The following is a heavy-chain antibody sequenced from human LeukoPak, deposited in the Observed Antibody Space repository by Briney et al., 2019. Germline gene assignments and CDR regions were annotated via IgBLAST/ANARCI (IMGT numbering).Heavy chain of an antibody. CDR3: ARDAVYGSGTPGWFDP. D-gene: IGHD3-10*01. V-gene: IGHV1-46*01. Sequence: GASVKVSCKASGYTFTSYYMHRVRQAPGQGLEWMGIINPSGGSTSYAQKFQGRVTMTRDTSKSTVYMELSSLRSEDTAVYYCARDAVYGSGTPGWFDPWGQGTLVTVSS. CDR1: GYTFTSYY. J-gene: IGHJ5*02. CDR2: INPSGGST.